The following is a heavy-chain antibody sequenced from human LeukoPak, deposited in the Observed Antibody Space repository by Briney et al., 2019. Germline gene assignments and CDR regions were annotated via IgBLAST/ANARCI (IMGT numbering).Heavy chain of an antibody. V-gene: IGHV3-23*01. CDR1: GHTFSRHG. CDR3: AKDDAWIQFGN. Sequence: GGSLRLSCAPSGHTFSRHGMNWVRHAPGKGREGGSGISANGVITYYAASVKGRFTMSRDNYKRTVYLQMNSLRAEDTAVYYCAKDDAWIQFGNWGRGTLVTVSS. J-gene: IGHJ4*02. D-gene: IGHD5-24*01. CDR2: ISANGVIT.